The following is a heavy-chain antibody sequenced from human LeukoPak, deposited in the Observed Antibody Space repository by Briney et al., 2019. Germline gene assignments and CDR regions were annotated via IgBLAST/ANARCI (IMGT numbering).Heavy chain of an antibody. Sequence: ASVKVSCKVSGYTLTELSMHWVRQAPGKGLEWMGGFDPEDGETIYAQKFQGRVTMTEGTSTDTAYMELSSLRSEDTAVYYCATFSGAIYAFDIWGQGTMVTVSS. D-gene: IGHD1-26*01. J-gene: IGHJ3*02. CDR1: GYTLTELS. CDR2: FDPEDGET. V-gene: IGHV1-24*01. CDR3: ATFSGAIYAFDI.